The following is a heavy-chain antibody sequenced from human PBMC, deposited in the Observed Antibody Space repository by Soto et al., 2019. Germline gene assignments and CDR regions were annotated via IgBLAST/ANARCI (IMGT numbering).Heavy chain of an antibody. D-gene: IGHD6-13*01. Sequence: PGESLKISCKGSGYSFTSYWIGWVRQMPGKGLEWMGIIYPGDSDTRYSPSFQGQVTISADKSISTAYLQWSSLKASDTAMYYCARRIAAAEIDYYVMAFWGQGTSVTVSS. V-gene: IGHV5-51*01. CDR1: GYSFTSYW. CDR2: IYPGDSDT. CDR3: ARRIAAAEIDYYVMAF. J-gene: IGHJ6*02.